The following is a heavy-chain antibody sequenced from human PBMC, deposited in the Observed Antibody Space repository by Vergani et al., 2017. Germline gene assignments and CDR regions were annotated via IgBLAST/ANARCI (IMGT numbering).Heavy chain of an antibody. CDR3: TTGFPGSSWSTY. CDR2: VRNKEDGGTP. CDR1: GFTFTDYG. V-gene: IGHV3-49*04. D-gene: IGHD6-13*01. Sequence: EVQLVESGGGLEQPGRSLRLSCIASGFTFTDYGISWVRHAPGKGLEWVGFVRNKEDGGTPEHAASVKGRFTIPRDDSKAIAYLHMNSLKTEDTAVSYCTTGFPGSSWSTYWGQGTLVSVSS. J-gene: IGHJ4*01.